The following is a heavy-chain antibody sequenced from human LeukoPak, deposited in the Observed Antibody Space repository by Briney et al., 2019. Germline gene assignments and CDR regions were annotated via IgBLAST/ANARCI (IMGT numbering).Heavy chain of an antibody. Sequence: SETLSLTCTVSGGSISISSYYWSWIRQPPGKGLEWIGEINHSGSTNYNPSLKSRVTISVDTSKNQFSLKLSSVTAADTAVYYCAREEVGALDYWGQGTLVTVSS. V-gene: IGHV4-39*07. CDR3: AREEVGALDY. CDR1: GGSISISSYY. J-gene: IGHJ4*02. CDR2: INHSGST. D-gene: IGHD1-26*01.